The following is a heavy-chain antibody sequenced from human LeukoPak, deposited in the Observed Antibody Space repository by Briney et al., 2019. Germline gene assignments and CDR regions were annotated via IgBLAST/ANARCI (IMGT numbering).Heavy chain of an antibody. CDR3: ARAGSGRSPDWFDY. CDR2: INSDGSST. D-gene: IGHD1-26*01. J-gene: IGHJ5*01. V-gene: IGHV3-74*01. Sequence: GGSLRLSCAASGFTFSRYWMHWVRQAPGKGLVWVSRINSDGSSTSYADSVKGRFTISRDNAKNTLYLQMNSLRAEDTAVYYCARAGSGRSPDWFDYWGQGTLVTVSS. CDR1: GFTFSRYW.